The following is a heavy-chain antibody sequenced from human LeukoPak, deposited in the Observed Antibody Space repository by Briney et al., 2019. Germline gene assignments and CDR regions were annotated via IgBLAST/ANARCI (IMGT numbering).Heavy chain of an antibody. J-gene: IGHJ5*02. Sequence: ASVKVSCKASGYTFTNYYMHWVRQAPGQGLEWMGIINPSGGSTSYAQKFQGRVTMTRDTSTSTVYMELSSLRSEDTAVYYCARADIVVVPAAPFDPWGQGTLVTVSS. D-gene: IGHD2-2*01. CDR3: ARADIVVVPAAPFDP. CDR2: INPSGGST. V-gene: IGHV1-46*01. CDR1: GYTFTNYY.